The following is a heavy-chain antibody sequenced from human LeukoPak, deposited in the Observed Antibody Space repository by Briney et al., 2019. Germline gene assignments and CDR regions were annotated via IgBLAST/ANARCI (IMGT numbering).Heavy chain of an antibody. CDR2: INHSGST. CDR1: GGSMSSCY. J-gene: IGHJ4*02. CDR3: ARSMIEGDYFDY. Sequence: SETLSLTCTASGGSMSSCYWSWIRQPPGKGLEWIGEINHSGSTNYNPSLKSRVTISVDTSKNQFSLKLSSVTAADTAVYYCARSMIEGDYFDYWGQGTLVTVSS. V-gene: IGHV4-34*01. D-gene: IGHD1-26*01.